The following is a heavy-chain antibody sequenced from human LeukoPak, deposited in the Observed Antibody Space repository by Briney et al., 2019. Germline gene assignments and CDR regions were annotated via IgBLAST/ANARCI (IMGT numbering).Heavy chain of an antibody. CDR1: GFTFSNYA. J-gene: IGHJ4*02. D-gene: IGHD3-22*01. CDR3: AKASAMIVVVSKHFDY. V-gene: IGHV3-23*01. CDR2: FSGSGGST. Sequence: GGSLGLSCAASGFTFSNYAMSWVRQAPGKGLEWVSAFSGSGGSTYYADSVKGRFTISRDNSKNTLYLQMNSLRAEDTAVYYCAKASAMIVVVSKHFDYWGQGTLVTVSS.